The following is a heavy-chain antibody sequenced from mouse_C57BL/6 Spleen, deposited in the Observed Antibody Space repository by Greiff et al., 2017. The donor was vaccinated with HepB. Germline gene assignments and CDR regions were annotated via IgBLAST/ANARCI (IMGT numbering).Heavy chain of an antibody. V-gene: IGHV3-6*01. CDR2: ISYDGSN. Sequence: EVHLVESGPGLVKPSQSLSLTCSVTGYSITSGYYWNWIRQFPGNKLEWMGYISYDGSNNYNPSLKNRISITRDTSKNQFFLKLNSVTTEDTATYYCARDLDYFDYWGQGTTLTVSS. CDR3: ARDLDYFDY. J-gene: IGHJ2*01. CDR1: GYSITSGYY.